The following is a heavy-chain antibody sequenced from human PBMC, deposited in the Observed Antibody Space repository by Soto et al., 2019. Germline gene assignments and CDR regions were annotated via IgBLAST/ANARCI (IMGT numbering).Heavy chain of an antibody. CDR1: GGSFSGYY. V-gene: IGHV4-34*01. J-gene: IGHJ6*02. Sequence: QVQLQQWGAGLLKPSETLSLTCAVYGGSFSGYYWSWIRQPPGKGLERIGEINHSGSTNYNPSLKSRVTISVDTSKNQFSLKLSSVTAADTAVYYCARGVLLWFGELNYGMDVWGQGTTVTVSS. CDR2: INHSGST. D-gene: IGHD3-10*01. CDR3: ARGVLLWFGELNYGMDV.